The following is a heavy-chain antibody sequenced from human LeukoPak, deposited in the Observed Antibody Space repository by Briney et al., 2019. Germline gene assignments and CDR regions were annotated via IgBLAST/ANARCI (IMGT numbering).Heavy chain of an antibody. Sequence: GGSLRLSCAASGFTFSNYAMSWVRQAPGKGLEWVSAISGSGGGTYYADSMKGRFTISRDNSKNTLYLQMNSLRAEDTAVYYCAKDRGYYDSSGYYYWYFDLWGRGTLVTVSS. V-gene: IGHV3-23*01. CDR1: GFTFSNYA. CDR3: AKDRGYYDSSGYYYWYFDL. CDR2: ISGSGGGT. D-gene: IGHD3-22*01. J-gene: IGHJ2*01.